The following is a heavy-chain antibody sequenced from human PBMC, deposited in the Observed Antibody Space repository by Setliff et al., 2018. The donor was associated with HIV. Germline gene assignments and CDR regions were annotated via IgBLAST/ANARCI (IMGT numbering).Heavy chain of an antibody. CDR2: ISGYNGKT. J-gene: IGHJ4*02. V-gene: IGHV1-18*04. Sequence: GASVKVSCKTSGYTFTAYYIHWVRQAPGQGLEWMGWISGYNGKTNYAQKFQGRVTMTTDTSTSTAYMELRSLRSDDTAVYYCARNFYDSSGYRYDYWGQGTLVTVSS. CDR3: ARNFYDSSGYRYDY. CDR1: GYTFTAYY. D-gene: IGHD3-22*01.